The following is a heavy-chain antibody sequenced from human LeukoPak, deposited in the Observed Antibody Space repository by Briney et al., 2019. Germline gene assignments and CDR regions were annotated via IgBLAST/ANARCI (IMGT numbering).Heavy chain of an antibody. V-gene: IGHV3-66*02. Sequence: PGGSLRLSCAASGFTVSSNYMSWVRQAPGKGLEWVSVIYSGGSTYYADSVKGRFTISRDNSKNTLYLQMSSLRAEDTAVYYCARDCSSTSCSAGGMDVWGQGTTVTVSS. CDR1: GFTVSSNY. J-gene: IGHJ6*02. CDR2: IYSGGST. CDR3: ARDCSSTSCSAGGMDV. D-gene: IGHD2-2*01.